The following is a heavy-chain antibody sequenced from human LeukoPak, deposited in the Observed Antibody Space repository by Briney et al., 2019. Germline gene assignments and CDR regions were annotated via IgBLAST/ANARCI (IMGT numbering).Heavy chain of an antibody. CDR1: GVSISSVSYY. Sequence: SQTLCLTCTVSGVSISSVSYYWGWIRQPAGKGLEWIVRIYTSGSTNYNPSLRRRATISVDTSKNQFSLKLSSMTEADTAVYYCARVNRRGYYDGSGGWFDPWGQGTLVTVSS. CDR2: IYTSGST. CDR3: ARVNRRGYYDGSGGWFDP. D-gene: IGHD3-22*01. J-gene: IGHJ5*02. V-gene: IGHV4-61*02.